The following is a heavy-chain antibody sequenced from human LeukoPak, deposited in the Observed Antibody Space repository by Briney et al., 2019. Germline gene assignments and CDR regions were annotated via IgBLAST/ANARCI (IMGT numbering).Heavy chain of an antibody. Sequence: SETLSLTCAVYGGSFSGYYWSWIRQPPGKGLEWIGEIYHSGSTNYNPSLKSRVTISVDKSKNQFSLKLSSVTAADTAVYYCAREIKFGYYYDYWGQGTLVTVSS. J-gene: IGHJ4*02. CDR1: GGSFSGYY. D-gene: IGHD3-16*01. V-gene: IGHV4-34*01. CDR3: AREIKFGYYYDY. CDR2: IYHSGST.